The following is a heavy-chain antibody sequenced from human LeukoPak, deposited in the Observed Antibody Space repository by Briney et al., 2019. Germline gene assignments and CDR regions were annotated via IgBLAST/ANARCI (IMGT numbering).Heavy chain of an antibody. Sequence: GASVKVSCKASGYTFTSYDINWVRQATGQGHEWMGWMNPNSGNTGYAQKFQGRVTMTRNTSISTAYMELSSLRSEDTAVYYCARATRIAARTRVNWFDPWGQGTLVTVSS. CDR1: GYTFTSYD. CDR3: ARATRIAARTRVNWFDP. CDR2: MNPNSGNT. J-gene: IGHJ5*02. V-gene: IGHV1-8*01. D-gene: IGHD6-6*01.